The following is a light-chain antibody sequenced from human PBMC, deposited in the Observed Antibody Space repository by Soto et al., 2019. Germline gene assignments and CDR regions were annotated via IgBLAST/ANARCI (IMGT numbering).Light chain of an antibody. CDR3: LQYFDYSMT. CDR2: AAS. J-gene: IGKJ1*01. V-gene: IGKV1-6*01. CDR1: QDIGND. Sequence: AIQMTQSPSSLSASVGDRVTFTCRASQDIGNDVGWYQQKPGKAPKFLIYAASTLQSGVPSRFSGRGSGTDFTLTIRSLQAADLATYYCLQYFDYSMTFGLGTTV.